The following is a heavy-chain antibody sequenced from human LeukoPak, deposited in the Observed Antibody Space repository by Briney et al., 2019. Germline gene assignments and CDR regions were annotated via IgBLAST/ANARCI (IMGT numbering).Heavy chain of an antibody. CDR2: INPNSGGT. D-gene: IGHD2-15*01. J-gene: IGHJ4*02. Sequence: ASVKDSCKASGYTFTGYYIQWVRQAPGQGLEWMGWINPNSGGTSYAQKFQGRVTMTRDTSISTAYMELSRLRYDDTAVYYCASEILGHTDFDLWGRGTLVTVSS. V-gene: IGHV1-2*02. CDR1: GYTFTGYY. CDR3: ASEILGHTDFDL.